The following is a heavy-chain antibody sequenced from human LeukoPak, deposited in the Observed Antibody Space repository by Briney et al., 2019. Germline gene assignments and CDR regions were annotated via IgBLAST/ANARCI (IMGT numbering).Heavy chain of an antibody. CDR2: IGSSSSDI. CDR1: GFTFSVHG. D-gene: IGHD3-16*02. CDR3: AREKDDYVWGSDRIFDS. V-gene: IGHV3-21*05. Sequence: GGSLRLSWVASGFTFSVHGMSWVRQAPGKGLEWISYIGSSSSDIYNADSVKGRFTSSRDNAKNSLYLQMNSLRVEDTAVYYCAREKDDYVWGSDRIFDSWGRGIMVSVSS. J-gene: IGHJ4*02.